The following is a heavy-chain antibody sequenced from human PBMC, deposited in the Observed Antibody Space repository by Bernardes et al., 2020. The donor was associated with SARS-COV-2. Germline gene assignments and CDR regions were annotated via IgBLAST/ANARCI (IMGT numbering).Heavy chain of an antibody. J-gene: IGHJ4*02. CDR1: GGTFSSYA. Sequence: SVQVSCKASGGTFSSYAISWVRQAPGQGLEWMGGIIPIFGTANYAQKFQGRVTITADKSTSTAYMELSSLRSEDTAVYYCLIPHHRFDYWGQGTLVTVSS. CDR2: IIPIFGTA. V-gene: IGHV1-69*06. CDR3: LIPHHRFDY.